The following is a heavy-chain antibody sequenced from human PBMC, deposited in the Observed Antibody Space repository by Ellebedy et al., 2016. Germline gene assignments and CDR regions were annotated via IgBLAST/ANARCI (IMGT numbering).Heavy chain of an antibody. Sequence: ASVKVSCKASGYTFTKYAMNWVRQAPGQGLEWMGWISTNTRIPTYAQGFTGRFVFSLDTSVSTAYLEISSLKAEDTAVYYCAREFDYDGSVTWGQGTLVTVSS. D-gene: IGHD3-22*01. CDR2: ISTNTRIP. CDR3: AREFDYDGSVT. CDR1: GYTFTKYA. V-gene: IGHV7-4-1*02. J-gene: IGHJ4*02.